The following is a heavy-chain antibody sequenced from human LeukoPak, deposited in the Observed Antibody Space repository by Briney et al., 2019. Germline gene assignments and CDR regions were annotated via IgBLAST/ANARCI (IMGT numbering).Heavy chain of an antibody. V-gene: IGHV1-18*01. J-gene: IGHJ6*02. CDR3: ARDNGASPYYDFWSGPHPAYYYGMDV. Sequence: ASVKVSCKASGYTFTSYGIIWVRQAPGQGLEWMGWISAYNGNTNYAQKLQGRGTMTTDTSTSTAYMELRSLRSDDTAVYYCARDNGASPYYDFWSGPHPAYYYGMDVWGQGTTVTVSS. CDR1: GYTFTSYG. CDR2: ISAYNGNT. D-gene: IGHD3-3*01.